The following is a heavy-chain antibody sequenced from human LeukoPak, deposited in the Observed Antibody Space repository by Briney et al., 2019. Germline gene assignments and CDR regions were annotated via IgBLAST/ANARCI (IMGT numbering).Heavy chain of an antibody. J-gene: IGHJ4*02. CDR2: INPNSGGT. CDR1: GYTFTGYY. V-gene: IGHV1-2*02. CDR3: ARVDCISTSCPADY. D-gene: IGHD2-2*01. Sequence: ASVKVSCKASGYTFTGYYMHWVRQAPGQGLEWMGWINPNSGGTNYAQKFQGRVTMTRDTSISTAYMELSRLRSDDTAVYYCARVDCISTSCPADYWGQGTLVTVSS.